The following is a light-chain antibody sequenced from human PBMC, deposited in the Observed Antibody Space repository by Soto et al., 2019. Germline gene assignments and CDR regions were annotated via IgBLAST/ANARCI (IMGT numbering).Light chain of an antibody. J-gene: IGKJ1*01. CDR1: QSVSSNY. V-gene: IGKV3-20*01. CDR2: GAS. Sequence: EIVLTQSPGTLSLSPGERATLSCRASQSVSSNYLAWYQRKPGQAPRLLIYGASSRATGIPDRFRGSGSGTDFALTITRLEPEEVAVYCCQQYGSSPPTFGRGTKTEIK. CDR3: QQYGSSPPT.